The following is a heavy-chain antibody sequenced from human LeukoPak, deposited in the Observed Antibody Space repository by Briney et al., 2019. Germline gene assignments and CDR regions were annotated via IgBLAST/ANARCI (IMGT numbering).Heavy chain of an antibody. CDR1: GFTFSSSA. CDR3: AREGTDYGDYKNWFDP. J-gene: IGHJ5*02. Sequence: GGSLRLSCAASGFTFSSSAIHWVRRVPGKGLEWVAAIWYDGSSKYYVDSVKGRFTISRDNSKNTVYLQMNSLRAEDTAVYYCAREGTDYGDYKNWFDPWGQGTLVTVSS. V-gene: IGHV3-33*01. D-gene: IGHD4-17*01. CDR2: IWYDGSSK.